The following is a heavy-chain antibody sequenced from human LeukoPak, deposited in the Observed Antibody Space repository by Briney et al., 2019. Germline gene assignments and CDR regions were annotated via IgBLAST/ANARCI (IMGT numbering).Heavy chain of an antibody. CDR1: GYTLTELS. CDR3: ATVDYYDSSGSDLISHAFDI. D-gene: IGHD3-22*01. J-gene: IGHJ3*02. V-gene: IGHV1-24*01. CDR2: FDPEDGET. Sequence: ASVKVSCKVSGYTLTELSMHWVRQAPGKGLEWMGGFDPEDGETIYAQKFQGRVTMTEDTSTDTAYMELSSLRSEDTAVYYCATVDYYDSSGSDLISHAFDIWGQGTMVTVSS.